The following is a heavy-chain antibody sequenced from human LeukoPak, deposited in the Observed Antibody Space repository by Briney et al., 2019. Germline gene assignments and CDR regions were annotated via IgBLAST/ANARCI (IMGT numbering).Heavy chain of an antibody. D-gene: IGHD2-8*01. V-gene: IGHV2-5*01. J-gene: IGHJ4*02. CDR1: VFALTTSRLG. CDR3: ARRSQWVGAPFDY. CDR2: IYWNDDK. Sequence: SGPTLVKPTQTLTLTCTFSVFALTTSRLGVSWIRQPPGKALEWLALIYWNDDKRYNPSLKTRLTITNDTSKHQVVLTMTNLDHVDTATYFFARRSQWVGAPFDYWGRGTLVSVPS.